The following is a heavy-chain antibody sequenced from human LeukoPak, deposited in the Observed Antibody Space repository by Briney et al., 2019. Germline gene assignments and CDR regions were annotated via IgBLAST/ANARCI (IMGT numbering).Heavy chain of an antibody. Sequence: ASVKVSCKASGYTFTGYYMHWVRQAPGQGLEWMGWINPNSGGTDYAQKFQGRVTMTRDTSSSTAYMELSRLRSDDTAVYYCVRRTAGMVNDYWGQGTLVTVSS. CDR2: INPNSGGT. CDR3: VRRTAGMVNDY. D-gene: IGHD2-21*01. CDR1: GYTFTGYY. V-gene: IGHV1-2*02. J-gene: IGHJ4*02.